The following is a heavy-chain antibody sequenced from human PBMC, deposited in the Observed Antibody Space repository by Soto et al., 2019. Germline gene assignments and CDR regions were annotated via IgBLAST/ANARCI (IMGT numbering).Heavy chain of an antibody. CDR3: AGGTMIGLLSS. D-gene: IGHD3-22*01. Sequence: PGGTLRLSCAASRFTVSSNFMSWVRQAPGKGLEWVSALYSGGNTYYADSVKVRFTISRDNSENTLYLQMNGLRAEDTAVYYCAGGTMIGLLSSWGQGALVTVSS. CDR1: RFTVSSNF. V-gene: IGHV3-66*01. CDR2: LYSGGNT. J-gene: IGHJ5*02.